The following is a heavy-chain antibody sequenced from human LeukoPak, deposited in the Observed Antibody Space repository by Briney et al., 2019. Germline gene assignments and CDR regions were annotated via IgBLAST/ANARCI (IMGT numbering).Heavy chain of an antibody. CDR1: GFTFSSYG. J-gene: IGHJ4*02. V-gene: IGHV3-23*01. D-gene: IGHD3-10*01. CDR3: AKDLQAYITMVRGVMELDY. CDR2: ISGSGGST. Sequence: PGGSLRLSCAASGFTFSSYGMSWVRQAPGKGLEWVSAISGSGGSTYYADSVKGRFTISRDNSKNTLYLQMNSLRAEDTAVYYCAKDLQAYITMVRGVMELDYWGQGTLVTVSS.